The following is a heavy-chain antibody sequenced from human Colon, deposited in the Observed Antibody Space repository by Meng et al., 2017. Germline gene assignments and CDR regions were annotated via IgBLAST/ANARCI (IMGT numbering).Heavy chain of an antibody. CDR3: ARHLGWEFDY. D-gene: IGHD6-19*01. CDR1: GVSITSSNW. CDR2: IDLSGKT. Sequence: QVQLQGRGPGLVKPSGTLPLTWAVSGVSITSSNWWGWVRQAPGKGMGWIGQIDLSGKTDYNPSLKSRVTISLDKSMNQLFLEVYFVTAADTAIYYCARHLGWEFDYWGPGNLVTVSS. J-gene: IGHJ4*02. V-gene: IGHV4-4*02.